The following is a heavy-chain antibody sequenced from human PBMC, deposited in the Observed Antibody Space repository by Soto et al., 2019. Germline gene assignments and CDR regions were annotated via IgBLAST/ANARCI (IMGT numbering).Heavy chain of an antibody. D-gene: IGHD3-10*01. CDR3: AKDIAGITMVREKPYIPDAFDI. CDR2: ISGSGGST. V-gene: IGHV3-23*01. J-gene: IGHJ3*02. CDR1: GFTFSSYA. Sequence: GGSLRLSCAASGFTFSSYAMSWVRQAPGKGLEWVSAISGSGGSTYYADSVKGRFTISRDNSKNTLYLQMNSLRAEDTAVYYCAKDIAGITMVREKPYIPDAFDIWGQGTMVTVSS.